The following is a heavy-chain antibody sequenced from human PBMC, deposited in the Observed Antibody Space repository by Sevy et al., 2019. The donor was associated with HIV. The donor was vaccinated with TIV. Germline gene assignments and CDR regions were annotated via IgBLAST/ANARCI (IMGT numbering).Heavy chain of an antibody. J-gene: IGHJ4*02. CDR1: GFTFNNYA. D-gene: IGHD2-2*01. CDR3: AKDEKYQLPRGTFDY. V-gene: IGHV3-23*01. Sequence: GGSLRLSCAASGFTFNNYAMSWVRQAPGKGLEWVSDISGSGGSTYYADSVKGRFTISRDNSKNTLYLQMNSLRAEDTAIYYCAKDEKYQLPRGTFDYWGQGTLVTVSS. CDR2: ISGSGGST.